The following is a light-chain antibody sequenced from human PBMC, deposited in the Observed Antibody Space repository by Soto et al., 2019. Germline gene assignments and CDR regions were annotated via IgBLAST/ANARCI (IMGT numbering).Light chain of an antibody. CDR2: DAS. V-gene: IGKV1-5*01. J-gene: IGKJ1*01. Sequence: DIQMTQSPSTLDATAGHRFTLTCRASQSISSWLAWYQHKPGKSPKLLIYDASNLDSGLPSRFSGSGSGTEFSLTISNLQPDDCATYYCQQYENYWTFGQGTKVDNK. CDR1: QSISSW. CDR3: QQYENYWT.